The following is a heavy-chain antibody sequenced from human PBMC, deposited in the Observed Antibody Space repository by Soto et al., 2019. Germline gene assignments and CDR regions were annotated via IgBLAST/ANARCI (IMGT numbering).Heavy chain of an antibody. Sequence: GASVKVSCKASGGTFSSYAISWVRQAPGQGLEWMGGIIPIFGTANYAQKFQGRVTITADESTSTAYMELSSLRSEDTAVYYCARDRDSGREYYYYGMDVWGQGTTVTVSS. J-gene: IGHJ6*02. V-gene: IGHV1-69*13. D-gene: IGHD6-13*01. CDR2: IIPIFGTA. CDR3: ARDRDSGREYYYYGMDV. CDR1: GGTFSSYA.